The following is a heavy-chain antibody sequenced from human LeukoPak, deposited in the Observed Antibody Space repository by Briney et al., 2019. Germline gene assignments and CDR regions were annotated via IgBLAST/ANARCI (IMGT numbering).Heavy chain of an antibody. CDR1: GFTFSSYA. J-gene: IGHJ6*04. D-gene: IGHD3-10*02. Sequence: GGSLRLSCAASGFTFSSYAMNWVRQAPGKGLEWVSYISSSGSTIYCADSVKGRFTISRDNAKNSLYLQMNSLRAEDTAVYYCAELGITMIGGVWGKGTTVTISS. CDR2: ISSSGSTI. CDR3: AELGITMIGGV. V-gene: IGHV3-48*03.